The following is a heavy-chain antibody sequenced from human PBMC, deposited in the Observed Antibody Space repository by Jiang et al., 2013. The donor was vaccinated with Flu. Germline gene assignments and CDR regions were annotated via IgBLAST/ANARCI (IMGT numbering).Heavy chain of an antibody. CDR1: GFSLSTSGMC. V-gene: IGHV2-70*01. CDR3: ARIRGHYDSSGYYPYYFDY. Sequence: TQTLTLTCTFSGFSLSTSGMCVSWIRQPPGKALEWLALIDWDDDKYYSTSLKTRLTISKDTSKNQVVLTMTNMDPVDTATYYCARIRGHYDSSGYYPYYFDYWGQGTLVTVSS. J-gene: IGHJ4*02. CDR2: IDWDDDK. D-gene: IGHD3-22*01.